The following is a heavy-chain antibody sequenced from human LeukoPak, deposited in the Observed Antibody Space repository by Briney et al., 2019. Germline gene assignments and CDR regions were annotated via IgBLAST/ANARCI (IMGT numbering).Heavy chain of an antibody. V-gene: IGHV3-23*01. J-gene: IGHJ4*02. CDR2: ISGSGGST. D-gene: IGHD2-2*01. CDR3: ATNAVVPAAMYGPFDY. CDR1: GFTFSSYA. Sequence: KAGGSLKLSCAASGFTFSSYAMSWVRQAPGKGLEWVSAISGSGGSTYYADSVKGRFTISRDNSKNTLYLQMNSLRAEDTAVYYCATNAVVPAAMYGPFDYWGQGTLVTVSS.